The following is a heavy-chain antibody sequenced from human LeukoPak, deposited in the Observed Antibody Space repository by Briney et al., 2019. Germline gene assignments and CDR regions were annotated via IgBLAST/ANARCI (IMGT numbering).Heavy chain of an antibody. Sequence: PSETLSLTCTVSGVSISSGSYYWSWIRQPAGKGLEWIGRIYTSGSTNYNPSLKSRVTISVDTSKNQFSLKLSSVTAADTAVYYCARSHQDLLRFLEWLLPDGFDYWGQGTLVTVSS. CDR2: IYTSGST. CDR1: GVSISSGSYY. J-gene: IGHJ4*02. D-gene: IGHD3-3*01. CDR3: ARSHQDLLRFLEWLLPDGFDY. V-gene: IGHV4-61*02.